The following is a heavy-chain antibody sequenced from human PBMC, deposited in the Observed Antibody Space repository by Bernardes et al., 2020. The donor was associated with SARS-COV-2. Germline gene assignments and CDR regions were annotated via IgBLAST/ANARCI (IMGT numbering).Heavy chain of an antibody. D-gene: IGHD3-3*01. CDR1: GYTFTSYY. CDR3: ARDQSVYDFWSGYYMLGWEFHENWFDP. V-gene: IGHV1-46*01. Sequence: ASVKVSCKASGYTFTSYYMHWVRQAPGQGLEWMGIINPSGGSTSYAQKFQGRVTMTRDTSTSTVYMELSSLRSEDTAVYYCARDQSVYDFWSGYYMLGWEFHENWFDPWGQGTLVTVSS. CDR2: INPSGGST. J-gene: IGHJ5*02.